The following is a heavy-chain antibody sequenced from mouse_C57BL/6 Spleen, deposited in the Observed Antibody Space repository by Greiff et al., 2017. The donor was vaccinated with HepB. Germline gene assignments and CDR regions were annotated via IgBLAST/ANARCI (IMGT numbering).Heavy chain of an antibody. Sequence: EVMLVESGGGLVQPKGSLKLSCAASGFSFNTYAMNWARQAPGKGLEWVARIRSKSNNYATYYADSVKDRFTISRDDSESMLYLQMNNLKTEDTAMYYCVSRRGYEGWYFDVWGTGTTVTVSS. CDR2: IRSKSNNYAT. D-gene: IGHD3-1*01. V-gene: IGHV10-1*01. CDR3: VSRRGYEGWYFDV. J-gene: IGHJ1*03. CDR1: GFSFNTYA.